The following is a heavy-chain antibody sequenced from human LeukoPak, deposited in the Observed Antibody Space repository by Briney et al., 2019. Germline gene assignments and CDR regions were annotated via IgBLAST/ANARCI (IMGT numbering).Heavy chain of an antibody. D-gene: IGHD2/OR15-2a*01. Sequence: PGGSLRLSCAASGFTFSSYEMNWVRQGPGKGLEWVSYISSSGTTKYYADSVKGRFTLSRDNGKKSLSLQLNSLRAENTGIYYCARSNRDAFDVWGQGTVVTVSS. J-gene: IGHJ3*01. CDR2: ISSSGTTK. V-gene: IGHV3-48*03. CDR3: ARSNRDAFDV. CDR1: GFTFSSYE.